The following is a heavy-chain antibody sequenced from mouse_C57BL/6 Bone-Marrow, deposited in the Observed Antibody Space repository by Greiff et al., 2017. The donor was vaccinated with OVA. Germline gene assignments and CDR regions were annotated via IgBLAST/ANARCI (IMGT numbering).Heavy chain of an antibody. Sequence: VQLQQPGAELVKPGASVKLSCKASGYTFTSYWMHWVKQRPGQGLEWIGMIHPNSGSTNYNEKLQSKAPLTGAKSSSTAYMQLSSLTSEDSAVYYFAVWYFDVWGTGTTVTVSS. CDR2: IHPNSGST. V-gene: IGHV1-64*01. J-gene: IGHJ1*03. CDR3: AVWYFDV. CDR1: GYTFTSYW.